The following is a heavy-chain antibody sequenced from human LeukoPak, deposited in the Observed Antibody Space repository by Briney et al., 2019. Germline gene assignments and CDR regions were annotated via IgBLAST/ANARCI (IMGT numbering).Heavy chain of an antibody. CDR2: IYSSGST. CDR1: GGSISSSSYY. CDR3: TLRGTGLAKLDY. J-gene: IGHJ4*02. D-gene: IGHD1-1*01. V-gene: IGHV4-39*07. Sequence: PSETLSLTCTVSGGSISSSSYYWGWIRPPPGKGLDWYGSIYSSGSTYYNPSLKSRVTISVDTSKNQFSLKLSSVTAADTAVYYCTLRGTGLAKLDYWGQGTLVTVSS.